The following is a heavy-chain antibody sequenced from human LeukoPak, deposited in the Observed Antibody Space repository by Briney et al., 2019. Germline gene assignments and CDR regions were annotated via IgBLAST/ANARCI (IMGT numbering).Heavy chain of an antibody. D-gene: IGHD3-22*01. J-gene: IGHJ4*02. V-gene: IGHV3-11*04. Sequence: GGSLRLSCAASGFTFSDYYMSWIRQAPGKGLEWVSYISSSGSTIYYADSVKGRFTISRDNAKKSLYVQMNSLRAEDTAVYYCARGNLYYDSSGFDYWGQGTLVTVSS. CDR3: ARGNLYYDSSGFDY. CDR2: ISSSGSTI. CDR1: GFTFSDYY.